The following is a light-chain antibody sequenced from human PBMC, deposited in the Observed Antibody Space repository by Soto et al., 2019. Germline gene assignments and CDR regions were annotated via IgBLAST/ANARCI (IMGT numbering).Light chain of an antibody. CDR1: SSDVGSYNL. J-gene: IGLJ1*01. V-gene: IGLV2-23*01. CDR2: EGS. CDR3: CSYAGSSTYV. Sequence: QSVLNQPASGSGSPGQSITISCTGTSSDVGSYNLVSWYQQHPGKAPKLMIYEGSKRPSGVSNRFSGSKSGNTASLTISGLQAEDEADYYCCSYAGSSTYVFGTGTKVTVL.